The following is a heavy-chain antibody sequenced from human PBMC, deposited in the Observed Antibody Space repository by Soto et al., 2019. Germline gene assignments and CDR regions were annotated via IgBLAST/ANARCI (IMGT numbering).Heavy chain of an antibody. CDR3: ARDRGYTMDV. V-gene: IGHV3-74*01. CDR2: INADGSNT. J-gene: IGHJ6*02. Sequence: EVQVVESGGGLVQPGGSLRLSCAASGFTFSSFWMHWVRQAPGKGLVWVSVINADGSNTAYADSVKGRFTNSRDSAKNTLYLQMNSLRGEDTAVYYCARDRGYTMDVWGQGTTVTVSS. CDR1: GFTFSSFW. D-gene: IGHD1-1*01.